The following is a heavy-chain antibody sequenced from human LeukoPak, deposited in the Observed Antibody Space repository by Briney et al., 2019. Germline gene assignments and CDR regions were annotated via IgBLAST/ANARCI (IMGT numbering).Heavy chain of an antibody. J-gene: IGHJ6*02. D-gene: IGHD3-10*01. CDR3: ARDRYYYGSGSVGAYYGMDV. V-gene: IGHV3-21*01. CDR1: GFTFSSYS. CDR2: ISSSSSYI. Sequence: GGSLRLSCAASGFTFSSYSMNWVRQAPGKGLEWVSSISSSSSYIYYADSVKGRFTISRDNAKNSLYLQMNSLRAEDTAVYYSARDRYYYGSGSVGAYYGMDVWGQGTTVTVSS.